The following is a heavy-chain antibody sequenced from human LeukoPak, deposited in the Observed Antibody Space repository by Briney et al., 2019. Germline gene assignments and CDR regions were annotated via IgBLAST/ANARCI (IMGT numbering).Heavy chain of an antibody. Sequence: SETLSLTCTVSGGSISSGDYYWSWIRQPPGKGLEWIGYIYYSGSTYYNPSLKSRVTISVDTSKNQFSLKLSSVTAADTAVYYCARVRSGGNFCYYYMDVWGKGTTVTVSS. V-gene: IGHV4-30-4*08. J-gene: IGHJ6*03. CDR1: GGSISSGDYY. CDR3: ARVRSGGNFCYYYMDV. CDR2: IYYSGST. D-gene: IGHD2-15*01.